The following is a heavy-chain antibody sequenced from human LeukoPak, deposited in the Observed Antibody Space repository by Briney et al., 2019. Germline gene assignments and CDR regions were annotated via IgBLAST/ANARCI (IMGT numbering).Heavy chain of an antibody. CDR3: ARPYDFWNGLLDY. Sequence: PGGSLRLSCAASGFTFSSYWMHWVRQAPGKGLVWVSRINSDGSSTSYADSVKGRFTISRDNAKNTLYLQMNSLRAEDTAVYYCARPYDFWNGLLDYWGQGTLVTVSS. J-gene: IGHJ4*02. CDR1: GFTFSSYW. V-gene: IGHV3-74*01. D-gene: IGHD3-3*01. CDR2: INSDGSST.